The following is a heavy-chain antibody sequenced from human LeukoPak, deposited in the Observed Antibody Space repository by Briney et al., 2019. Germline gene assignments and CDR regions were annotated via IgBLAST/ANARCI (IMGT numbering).Heavy chain of an antibody. D-gene: IGHD6-13*01. J-gene: IGHJ4*02. CDR3: ARDRVSSSWYISPYFDY. CDR1: GDSVSSYSAA. Sequence: SQTLSLTCAISGDSVSSYSAAWNRIRQSPSRGLEWLGRTYYRSKWYNDYAVSVKSRITINPDTSKNQFSLQLNSVTPEDTAVYYCARDRVSSSWYISPYFDYWGQGTLVTVSS. V-gene: IGHV6-1*01. CDR2: TYYRSKWYN.